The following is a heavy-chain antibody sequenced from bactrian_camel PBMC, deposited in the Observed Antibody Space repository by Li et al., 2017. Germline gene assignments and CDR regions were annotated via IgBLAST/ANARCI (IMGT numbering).Heavy chain of an antibody. D-gene: IGHD2*01. CDR1: GYPPVYAGCTYR. Sequence: HVQLVESGGGSVQAGGSLRLSCVASGYPPVYAGCTYRLSWYRQAPGKGREFVSTINGGITAYADSVKGRFTISQNNGKNTLSLQMNSLNPENTAMYYCAARGPYCYTKLSVADFTYWGQGTQVTVS. CDR2: INGGIT. V-gene: IGHV3S1*01. CDR3: AARGPYCYTKLSVADFTY. J-gene: IGHJ6*01.